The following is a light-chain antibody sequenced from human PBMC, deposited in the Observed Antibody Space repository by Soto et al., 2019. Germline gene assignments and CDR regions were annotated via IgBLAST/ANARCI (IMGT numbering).Light chain of an antibody. CDR2: YDS. Sequence: SYELTQPPSVSVAPGETARISCGGNNVGSRSVHWYQQKPGQAPFLVIYYDSDRPSGIAERCSGSNSGNTATLIISSVEAGDEADYYCQVWEATGDQVVFGGGTKLTVL. V-gene: IGLV3-21*01. J-gene: IGLJ2*01. CDR1: NVGSRS. CDR3: QVWEATGDQVV.